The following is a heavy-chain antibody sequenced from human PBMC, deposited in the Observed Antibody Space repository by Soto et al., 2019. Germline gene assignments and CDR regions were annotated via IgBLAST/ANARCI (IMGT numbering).Heavy chain of an antibody. CDR3: ASSSDSGSYLTFDY. CDR2: IYYSGST. CDR1: GGSIGSSSYY. J-gene: IGHJ4*02. Sequence: SETLSLTCTVSGGSIGSSSYYWGWIRQPPGKGLEWIGSIYYSGSTYYNPSLKSRVTISVDTSKNQFSLKLSSVTAADTAVYYCASSSDSGSYLTFDYWGQGTLVTVSS. V-gene: IGHV4-39*01. D-gene: IGHD1-26*01.